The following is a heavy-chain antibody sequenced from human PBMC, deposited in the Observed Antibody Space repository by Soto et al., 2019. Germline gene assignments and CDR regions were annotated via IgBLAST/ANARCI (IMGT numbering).Heavy chain of an antibody. CDR2: IYYSGST. CDR1: GGSISSYY. D-gene: IGHD3-3*01. Sequence: SETLSLTCTASGGSISSYYWSWIRQPPGKGLEWIGYIYYSGSTNYNPSLKSRVTISVDTSKNQFSLKLSSVTAADTAVYYCARGRITIFGVVPGGAFDIWGQGTMVTVSS. CDR3: ARGRITIFGVVPGGAFDI. V-gene: IGHV4-59*01. J-gene: IGHJ3*02.